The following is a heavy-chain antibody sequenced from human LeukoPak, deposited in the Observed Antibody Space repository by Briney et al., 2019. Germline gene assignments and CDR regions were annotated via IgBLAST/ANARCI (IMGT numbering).Heavy chain of an antibody. D-gene: IGHD5-12*01. CDR3: AHSGYDRPYYFDY. J-gene: IGHJ4*02. V-gene: IGHV3-23*01. CDR1: GFTFSSYA. CDR2: ISGSGGST. Sequence: GGSLRLSCAASGFTFSSYAMSWVRQAPGKGLEXXXXISGSGGSTYYADSVKGRFTISRDNSKNTLYLQMNSLRAEDTAVYYCAHSGYDRPYYFDYWGQGTLVTVSS.